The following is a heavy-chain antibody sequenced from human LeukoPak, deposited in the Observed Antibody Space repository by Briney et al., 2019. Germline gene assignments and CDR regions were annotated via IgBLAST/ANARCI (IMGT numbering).Heavy chain of an antibody. CDR1: GFIFSTYA. J-gene: IGHJ4*02. CDR2: ISGSSSYI. D-gene: IGHD3-10*01. V-gene: IGHV3-21*01. CDR3: ARDLFYGSGRYPEMAY. Sequence: GGSLRLSCATSGFIFSTYALSWVRQAPGKGLEWVSSISGSSSYIYYADSVKGRFTISRDNAKNSLYLQVNSLRAEDTAVYYCARDLFYGSGRYPEMAYWGQGTLVTVSS.